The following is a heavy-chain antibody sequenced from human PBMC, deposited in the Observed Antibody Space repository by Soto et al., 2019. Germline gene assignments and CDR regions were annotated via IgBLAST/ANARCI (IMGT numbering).Heavy chain of an antibody. J-gene: IGHJ4*02. CDR1: GFTFSSYA. D-gene: IGHD4-17*01. V-gene: IGHV3-23*01. CDR2: ISGSGGST. CDR3: AIPYGDYTPG. Sequence: GGSLRLPCAASGFTFSSYAMSWVRQALGKGLEWVSAISGSGGSTYYADSVKGRFTISRDNSKNTLYLQMNSLRAEDTAVYYCAIPYGDYTPGWGQGTLVTVSS.